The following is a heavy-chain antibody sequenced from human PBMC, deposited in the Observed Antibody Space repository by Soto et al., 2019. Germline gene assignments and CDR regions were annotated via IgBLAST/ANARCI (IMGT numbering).Heavy chain of an antibody. J-gene: IGHJ6*02. Sequence: GGSLRLSCAASGFTFDDYAMHWVRQAPGKGLEWVSLISWDGGSTYYADSVKGRFTISRDNSKNSLYLQMNSLRAEDTALYYCAKDRGRFVFGVVNPYYYAMDVWGQGTTVTVSS. CDR2: ISWDGGST. V-gene: IGHV3-43D*04. CDR3: AKDRGRFVFGVVNPYYYAMDV. D-gene: IGHD3-3*01. CDR1: GFTFDDYA.